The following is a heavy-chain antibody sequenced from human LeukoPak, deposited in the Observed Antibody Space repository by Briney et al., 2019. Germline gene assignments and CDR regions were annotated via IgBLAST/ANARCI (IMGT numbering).Heavy chain of an antibody. CDR1: GFTFSGYW. Sequence: PGGSLRLSCAASGFTFSGYWMTWVRQAPGKGLEYVVNIKEGGSEKYYVDSVKGRFTISRDNTKNSLYLQMSSLRGDDTAVYYCVRDCGFHTFDYWGQGTLVTVSS. D-gene: IGHD2-21*01. CDR3: VRDCGFHTFDY. CDR2: IKEGGSEK. V-gene: IGHV3-7*05. J-gene: IGHJ4*02.